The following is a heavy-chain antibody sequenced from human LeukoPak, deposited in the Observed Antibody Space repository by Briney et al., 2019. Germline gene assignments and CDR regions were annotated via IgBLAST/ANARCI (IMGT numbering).Heavy chain of an antibody. D-gene: IGHD5-12*01. CDR1: GFLFSSYN. J-gene: IGHJ4*02. Sequence: PGGSLRLSCAASGFLFSSYNMHWVRQTPGKRLEWVASLQYDGTTKIYSDSVKGRFTVSRDASKSTLYLQMDSLRSQDTSLYFCATGGDSGYLTHWGQGTLVTVSS. CDR2: LQYDGTTK. V-gene: IGHV3-30*02. CDR3: ATGGDSGYLTH.